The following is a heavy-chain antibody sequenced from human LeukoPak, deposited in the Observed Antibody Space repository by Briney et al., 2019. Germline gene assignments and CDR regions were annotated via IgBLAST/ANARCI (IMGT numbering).Heavy chain of an antibody. V-gene: IGHV4-30-4*01. J-gene: IGHJ4*02. Sequence: PSETLSLTCTVSGGSISSGDYYWSWIRQPPGKGLEWIGYIYYSGSTYYNPSLKSRVTISVDTSKNQFSLKLSSVTAADTAVYYCARHIRTRGTQAPTIVVVPAAISYWGQGTLVTVSS. CDR1: GGSISSGDYY. CDR3: ARHIRTRGTQAPTIVVVPAAISY. D-gene: IGHD2-2*01. CDR2: IYYSGST.